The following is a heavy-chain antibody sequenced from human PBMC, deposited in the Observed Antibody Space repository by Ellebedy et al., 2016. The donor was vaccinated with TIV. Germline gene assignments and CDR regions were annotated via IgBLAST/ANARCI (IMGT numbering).Heavy chain of an antibody. CDR1: GGSFSGYY. CDR2: INHSGST. CDR3: ARGSYLISEVTFYWYFDL. J-gene: IGHJ2*01. V-gene: IGHV4-34*01. D-gene: IGHD2-21*02. Sequence: SETLSLXXAVFGGSFSGYYWSWIRQPPGKGLDWIGEINHSGSTNYNPSLKSRVTISVDTSKNQFSLKLSSVTAADTAVYYCARGSYLISEVTFYWYFDLWGRGTLVTVSS.